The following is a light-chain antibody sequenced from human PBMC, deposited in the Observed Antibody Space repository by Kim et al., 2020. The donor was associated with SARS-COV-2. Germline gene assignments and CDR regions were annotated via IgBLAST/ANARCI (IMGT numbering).Light chain of an antibody. CDR2: AAS. Sequence: DIQMTQSPSFVSASIGDRVIITCRPSQDIGTFLAWYQQKPGKAPKLLIYAASTLRSGVPSRFSGGMSGTTFTLTINSLQPDDFATYFCQPAHDLPLTFGGGTKVDIK. V-gene: IGKV1-12*01. J-gene: IGKJ4*01. CDR1: QDIGTF. CDR3: QPAHDLPLT.